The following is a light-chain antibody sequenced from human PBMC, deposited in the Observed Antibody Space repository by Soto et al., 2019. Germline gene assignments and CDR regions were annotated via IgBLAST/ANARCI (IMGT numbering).Light chain of an antibody. V-gene: IGKV3-11*01. J-gene: IGKJ5*01. CDR1: QSVSSY. Sequence: EIVLTQSPATLSLSPGERATLSCRASQSVSSYLAWYQQKPGQAPRLLIYDASNRATGIPARFSGSGSGTDFTLTISSLEPEDFAVYYCKQRSNWPATFGQGTRLEMK. CDR2: DAS. CDR3: KQRSNWPAT.